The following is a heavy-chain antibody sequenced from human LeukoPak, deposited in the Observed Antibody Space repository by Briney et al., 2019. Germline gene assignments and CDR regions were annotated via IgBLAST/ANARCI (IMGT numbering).Heavy chain of an antibody. CDR3: ARVYGSGRYYYYGMVV. Sequence: SETLSLTCTVSGGSISSGDYYWSWIRQPTGKGLEWIGYIYYSGSTYYNPSLKSRVTISVDTSKNQFSLKLSSVTAADTAVYYCARVYGSGRYYYYGMVVWGKGTTVTVSS. V-gene: IGHV4-30-4*01. J-gene: IGHJ6*04. CDR2: IYYSGST. D-gene: IGHD3-10*01. CDR1: GGSISSGDYY.